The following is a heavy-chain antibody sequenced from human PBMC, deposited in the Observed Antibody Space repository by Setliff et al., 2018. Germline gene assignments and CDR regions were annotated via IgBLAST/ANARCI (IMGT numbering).Heavy chain of an antibody. CDR2: VSHSGST. V-gene: IGHV4-59*11. CDR3: ARAPGRQDYHYMEL. Sequence: KPSETLSLTCTVSGASINNHYWAWTRQPPGKGLEWIGYVSHSGSTDYNPSLRSRVTVSVYTSRIHFSLKLRSVTAADTAVYYCARAPGRQDYHYMELWGKGTTVTVSS. D-gene: IGHD2-15*01. CDR1: GASINNHY. J-gene: IGHJ6*03.